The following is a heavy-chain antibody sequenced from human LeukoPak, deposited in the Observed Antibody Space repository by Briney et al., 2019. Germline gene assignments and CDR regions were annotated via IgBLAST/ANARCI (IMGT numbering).Heavy chain of an antibody. J-gene: IGHJ4*02. Sequence: PGGSLRLSCAASGFTFSSYGMHWVRLAPGKGLEWVAFIRYDGSNKYYADSVKGRFTISRDNSKNTLYLQMNSLRAEDTAVYYCAKDATTVTTFYFDYWGQGTLVTVSS. CDR1: GFTFSSYG. CDR3: AKDATTVTTFYFDY. D-gene: IGHD4-17*01. CDR2: IRYDGSNK. V-gene: IGHV3-30*02.